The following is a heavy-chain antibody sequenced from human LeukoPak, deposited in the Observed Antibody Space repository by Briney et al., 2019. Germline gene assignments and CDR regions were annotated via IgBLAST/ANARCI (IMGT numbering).Heavy chain of an antibody. J-gene: IGHJ3*02. CDR2: ISAYNGNT. D-gene: IGHD1-26*01. Sequence: ASVKVSCKASGYTVTSCGISGVRQAPGQGVEWMGWISAYNGNTNYAQKLQGRVTMTTDTSTSTAYMELRSLRSHDTDAYYCAKGLLVGATRAKTKQRHAGNAFDIWGQGTMVTVSS. CDR3: AKGLLVGATRAKTKQRHAGNAFDI. CDR1: GYTVTSCG. V-gene: IGHV1-18*01.